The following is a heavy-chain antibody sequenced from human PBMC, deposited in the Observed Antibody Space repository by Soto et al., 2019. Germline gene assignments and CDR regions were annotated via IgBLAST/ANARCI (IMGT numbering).Heavy chain of an antibody. CDR3: ARDLLDTTVDYYFDS. J-gene: IGHJ4*02. D-gene: IGHD4-17*01. CDR1: GGSLSSGTYY. CDR2: IYHSGIS. V-gene: IGHV4-30-4*01. Sequence: NPSETLSLTCTVSGGSLSSGTYYWSWIRQPPGKGLEWIGYIYHSGISQSNPSLKSRVTISIDTSKNQFSLELRSVTAADTAVYYCARDLLDTTVDYYFDSWGPGRLVTVSS.